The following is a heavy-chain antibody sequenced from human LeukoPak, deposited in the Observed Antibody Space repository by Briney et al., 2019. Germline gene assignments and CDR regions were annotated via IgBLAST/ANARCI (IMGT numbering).Heavy chain of an antibody. CDR1: GYTFTSYG. CDR3: ARWDYYYDSSGYSDY. CDR2: ISAYNGNT. J-gene: IGHJ4*02. V-gene: IGHV1-18*01. Sequence: ASVKVSCKASGYTFTSYGISWVRQASGQGLEWMGWISAYNGNTNYAQKLQGRVTMTTDTSTSTAYMELRSLRSDDTAVYYCARWDYYYDSSGYSDYWGQGTLATVSS. D-gene: IGHD3-22*01.